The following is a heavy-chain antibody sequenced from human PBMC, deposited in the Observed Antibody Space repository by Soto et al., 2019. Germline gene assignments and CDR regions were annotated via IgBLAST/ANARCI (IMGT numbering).Heavy chain of an antibody. V-gene: IGHV1-69*01. CDR3: ARDRWGSYSFDS. J-gene: IGHJ5*01. D-gene: IGHD1-26*01. CDR1: GCVFRNYA. Sequence: QVQLVQSGAEVKKPGSSVKVSCKASGCVFRNYAINWVRQAPGQGLEWMGGIIPVFGTADYPQKFQGRVTITAAESTTTAYMELTSLKTEDTAVYFCARDRWGSYSFDSWGQGTLVTVAS. CDR2: IIPVFGTA.